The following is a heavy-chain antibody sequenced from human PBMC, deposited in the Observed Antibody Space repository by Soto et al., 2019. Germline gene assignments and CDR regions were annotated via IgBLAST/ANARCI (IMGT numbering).Heavy chain of an antibody. V-gene: IGHV3-30*18. CDR1: GFTFSSYG. CDR2: ISYDGSNK. D-gene: IGHD6-6*01. J-gene: IGHJ3*02. CDR3: AKVGPYSSSVSFGI. Sequence: PVGSLRLSCAASGFTFSSYGMHWVRHAAGKGLEWVAVISYDGSNKYYADSVKGRFTISRENSKNTLYLQMNSLRAEDTAVYYCAKVGPYSSSVSFGIWGQGTMVTVSS.